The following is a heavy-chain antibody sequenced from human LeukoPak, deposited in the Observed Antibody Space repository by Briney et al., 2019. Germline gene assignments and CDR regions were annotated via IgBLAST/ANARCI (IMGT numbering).Heavy chain of an antibody. V-gene: IGHV1-2*02. J-gene: IGHJ4*02. CDR1: GYTFTTYD. Sequence: ASVKVSCKASGYTFTTYDINWVRQAPGQGLESMGWINPNIGDTNYAQKFQGRVTVTRDTSSSTAYMELTRLRSDDTAVYYCARAGHNSDSGGYDYWGQGTLVTVSS. CDR3: ARAGHNSDSGGYDY. D-gene: IGHD3-22*01. CDR2: INPNIGDT.